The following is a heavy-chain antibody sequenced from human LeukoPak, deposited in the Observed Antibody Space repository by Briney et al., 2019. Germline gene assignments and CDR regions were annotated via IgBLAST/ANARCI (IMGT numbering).Heavy chain of an antibody. D-gene: IGHD2-15*01. V-gene: IGHV4-4*02. CDR2: IYHSGST. CDR1: GGSISSSNC. J-gene: IGHJ1*01. CDR3: VRVSCSGGTCLSPD. Sequence: SGTLSLTSAVSGGSISSSNCWSWVRQPPGKGLEWIGEIYHSGSTNYNPSLKSRVTISVDKSKNQFSLKLSSVTAADTAVYYCVRVSCSGGTCLSPDWGQGTLVTVSS.